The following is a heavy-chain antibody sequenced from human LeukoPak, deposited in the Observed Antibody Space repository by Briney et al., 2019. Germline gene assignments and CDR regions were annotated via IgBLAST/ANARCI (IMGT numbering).Heavy chain of an antibody. CDR1: GFTFSSYS. D-gene: IGHD3-10*01. J-gene: IGHJ6*03. CDR2: ISSSSSYI. CDR3: ARGSGPGGYMDV. Sequence: GGSLRLSCAASGFTFSSYSMNWVRQAPGKGLEWVSSISSSSSYIYYADSVKGRFTISRDNAKNSLYLQMNSLRAEDTAVYYCARGSGPGGYMDVWGKGTTVTISS. V-gene: IGHV3-21*01.